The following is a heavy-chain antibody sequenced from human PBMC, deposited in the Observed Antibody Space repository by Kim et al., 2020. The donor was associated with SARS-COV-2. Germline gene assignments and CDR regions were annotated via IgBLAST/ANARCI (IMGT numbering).Heavy chain of an antibody. V-gene: IGHV3-23*01. CDR2: ISGSGGST. CDR3: AKDPWGDSSSAPYYYYYYGMGV. Sequence: GGSLRLSCAASGFTFSSYAMSWVRQAPGKGLEWVSAISGSGGSTYYADSVKGRFTISRDNSKNTLYLQMNSLRAEDTAVYYCAKDPWGDSSSAPYYYYYYGMGVWGQGTTVTGS. CDR1: GFTFSSYA. J-gene: IGHJ6*02. D-gene: IGHD6-6*01.